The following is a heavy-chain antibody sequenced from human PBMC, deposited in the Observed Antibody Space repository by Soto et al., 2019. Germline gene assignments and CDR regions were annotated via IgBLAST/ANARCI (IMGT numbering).Heavy chain of an antibody. CDR3: ARLWFGKPPGYLDY. V-gene: IGHV4-4*07. J-gene: IGHJ4*02. Sequence: QVQLQESGPGLVKPSETLSLTCSVSGGSIRNYYWNWIRQPAGKGLEWIGRIYTSGNSDYNPSLKSRVPMSADTSKNQLSLRLSSVTAEDSAVYYCARLWFGKPPGYLDYWGQGIRVTISS. CDR1: GGSIRNYY. D-gene: IGHD3-10*01. CDR2: IYTSGNS.